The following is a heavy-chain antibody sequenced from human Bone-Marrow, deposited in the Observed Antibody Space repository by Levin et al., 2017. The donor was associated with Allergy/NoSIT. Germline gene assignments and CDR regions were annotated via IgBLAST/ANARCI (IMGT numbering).Heavy chain of an antibody. J-gene: IGHJ4*02. D-gene: IGHD2-2*01. CDR2: INQDGSAS. CDR3: SRLGYCTSTRCYPDY. V-gene: IGHV3-7*01. CDR1: GFVLSDYW. Sequence: PGGSLRLSCAASGFVLSDYWVGWVRLTPGKGLEWVANINQDGSASYYVDSVKGRFTLSRDNGKSSLDLELNSLRAEDTAISYCSRLGYCTSTRCYPDYWGQGTLVTVSS.